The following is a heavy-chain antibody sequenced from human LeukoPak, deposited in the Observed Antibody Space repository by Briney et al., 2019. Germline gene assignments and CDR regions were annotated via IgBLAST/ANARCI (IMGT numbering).Heavy chain of an antibody. J-gene: IGHJ4*02. V-gene: IGHV3-7*01. CDR2: IKQDGTEK. CDR1: GFTFSSYW. CDR3: ARDFHNCSSTSCYMGAVEYFDY. Sequence: GGSLKLSCAASGFTFSSYWMSWVRQAPGKGLEWVANIKQDGTEKNYVDSVKGRFTISRDSADNSLYLQMNSLRAEDTAVYYCARDFHNCSSTSCYMGAVEYFDYWGQGTLVTVSS. D-gene: IGHD2-2*02.